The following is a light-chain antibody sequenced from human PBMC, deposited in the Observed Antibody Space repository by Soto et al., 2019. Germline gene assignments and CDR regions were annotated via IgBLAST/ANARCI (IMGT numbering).Light chain of an antibody. CDR2: DAS. J-gene: IGKJ3*01. V-gene: IGKV1-5*01. CDR3: QQTHSLPLS. Sequence: DIHMTQSPSTLPASVGDRVTITCRASQSISNWLAWYQQKPGKAPNLLIYDASSLQSGVPSRFSGSGSGTEFTLTISSLQPDDFATYYCQQTHSLPLSFGPGTKVDIK. CDR1: QSISNW.